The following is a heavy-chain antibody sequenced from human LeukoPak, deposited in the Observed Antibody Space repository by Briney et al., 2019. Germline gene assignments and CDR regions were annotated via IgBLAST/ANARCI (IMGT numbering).Heavy chain of an antibody. CDR1: GFTFSGYS. CDR3: ARGGGYSYGYSHFDS. V-gene: IGHV3-21*01. J-gene: IGHJ4*02. Sequence: GGSLRLSCAASGFTFSGYSMNWVRQAPGKGLEWVSSISSSSTHIYYADSVKGRFTISRDNAKNSLYLQMNSLRAEDTAVYYCARGGGYSYGYSHFDSWGQGTLVTVSS. D-gene: IGHD5-18*01. CDR2: ISSSSTHI.